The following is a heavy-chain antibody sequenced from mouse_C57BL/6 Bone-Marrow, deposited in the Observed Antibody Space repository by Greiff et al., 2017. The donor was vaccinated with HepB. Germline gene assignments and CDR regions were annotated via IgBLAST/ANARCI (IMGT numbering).Heavy chain of an antibody. CDR2: INPSSGYT. CDR1: GYTFTSYW. J-gene: IGHJ3*01. CDR3: GRRESRVQGWFAY. D-gene: IGHD2-14*01. Sequence: QVQLQQSGAELAKPGASVKLSCKASGYTFTSYWMHWVNQRPGQGLEWIGYINPSSGYTKYNQKFKDRATLTADKSSSTAYMQLSSLTYEDSAVYYCGRRESRVQGWFAYWGQGTLVTVSA. V-gene: IGHV1-7*01.